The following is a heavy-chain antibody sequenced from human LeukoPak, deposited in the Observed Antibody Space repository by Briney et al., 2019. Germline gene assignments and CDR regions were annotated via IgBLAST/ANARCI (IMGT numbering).Heavy chain of an antibody. CDR3: ARDNIAAAGTYYYYYMDV. V-gene: IGHV4-4*07. J-gene: IGHJ6*03. Sequence: PSETLSLTCTVSGGSISSYYWSWIRQPAGKGLEWIGRIYTSGSTNYNPSLKSRVTMSVDTSKNQFSLKLSSVTAADTAVYYCARDNIAAAGTYYYYYMDVWGKGTTVTVSS. D-gene: IGHD6-13*01. CDR2: IYTSGST. CDR1: GGSISSYY.